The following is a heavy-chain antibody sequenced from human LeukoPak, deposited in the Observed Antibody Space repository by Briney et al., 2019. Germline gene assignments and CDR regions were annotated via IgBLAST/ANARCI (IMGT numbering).Heavy chain of an antibody. CDR3: ARGVIITGLDY. V-gene: IGHV4-59*01. CDR1: GGYIIGYY. Sequence: SETLSLTCTVSGGYIIGYYWNWIRQPPGKGLEWIGNIYSSGNTNSNPSLRGRVTISVDTSKNQFSLNLTSVTAADTAVYFCARGVIITGLDYWGLGTLVTVSS. D-gene: IGHD3-3*01. CDR2: IYSSGNT. J-gene: IGHJ4*02.